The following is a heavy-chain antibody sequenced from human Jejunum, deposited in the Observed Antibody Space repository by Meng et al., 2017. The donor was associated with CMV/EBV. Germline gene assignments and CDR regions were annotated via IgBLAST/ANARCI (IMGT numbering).Heavy chain of an antibody. CDR2: IYYTGGT. Sequence: TVSGGSIRSGGYYWHWIRQHPGKGLEWIGSIYYTGGTYYNPSLKSRISMSVDTSKHQFSLKLTSVTAADTAVYYCAREYGSGYPPDYWGQGTLVTVSS. CDR3: AREYGSGYPPDY. D-gene: IGHD3-10*01. CDR1: GGSIRSGGYY. J-gene: IGHJ1*01. V-gene: IGHV4-31*03.